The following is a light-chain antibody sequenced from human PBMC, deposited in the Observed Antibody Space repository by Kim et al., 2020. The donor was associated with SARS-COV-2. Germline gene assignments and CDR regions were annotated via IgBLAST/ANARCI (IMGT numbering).Light chain of an antibody. J-gene: IGKJ2*01. CDR3: QQGYSTPYT. CDR1: QSISSF. Sequence: SASVGDRVTITCRASQSISSFLNWYQQKPGIAPKLLIYAASSFQSGVPSRFSGSGSGTDFTLTISSLQPEDFATYYCQQGYSTPYTFGQGTKLEI. CDR2: AAS. V-gene: IGKV1-39*01.